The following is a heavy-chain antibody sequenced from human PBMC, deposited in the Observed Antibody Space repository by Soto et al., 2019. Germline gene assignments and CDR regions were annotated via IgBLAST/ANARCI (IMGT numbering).Heavy chain of an antibody. J-gene: IGHJ2*01. CDR2: INPNSGGT. CDR1: GYTFTGYY. CDR3: ARVRAHDWYFAL. Sequence: GASVKVSCKASGYTFTGYYMHWGGQAPGQGLEWMGWINPNSGGTNYAQKFQGWVTMTRDTSISTAYMELSRLRSDDTAVYYFARVRAHDWYFALWGRGTLVTVSS. V-gene: IGHV1-2*04.